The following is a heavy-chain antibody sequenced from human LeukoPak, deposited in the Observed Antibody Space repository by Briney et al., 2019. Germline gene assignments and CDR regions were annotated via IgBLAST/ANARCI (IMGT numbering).Heavy chain of an antibody. CDR2: ISSSSSYI. D-gene: IGHD6-13*01. J-gene: IGHJ5*02. CDR3: ARRYSSSWSGFDP. CDR1: GFTFSSYS. V-gene: IGHV3-21*01. Sequence: PGGSLRLSCAASGFTFSSYSMNWVRQAPGKGLEWVSSISSSSSYIYYADSVKGRFTISRDNAKNSLYLQMNSLRAEDTAVYYCARRYSSSWSGFDPWGQGTLVTVSS.